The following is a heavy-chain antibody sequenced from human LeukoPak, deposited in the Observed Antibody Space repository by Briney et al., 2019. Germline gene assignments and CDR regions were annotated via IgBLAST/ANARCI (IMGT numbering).Heavy chain of an antibody. CDR1: GFTFSSYG. V-gene: IGHV3-30*02. Sequence: GGSLRLSCAASGFTFSSYGMHWVRQAPGKGPEWVAFIRYDGSNKYYADSVKGRFTISRDNSKNTLYLQMNSLRAEDTAVYYCAKDWVVVRGVRVFDYWGQGTLVTVSS. CDR3: AKDWVVVRGVRVFDY. CDR2: IRYDGSNK. J-gene: IGHJ4*02. D-gene: IGHD3-10*01.